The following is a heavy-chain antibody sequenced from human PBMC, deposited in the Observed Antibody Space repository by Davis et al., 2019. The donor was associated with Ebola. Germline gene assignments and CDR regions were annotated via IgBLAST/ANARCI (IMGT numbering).Heavy chain of an antibody. CDR1: GFTFSIYW. CDR3: ARVRPQYYYDSSGYQTYWYFDL. J-gene: IGHJ2*01. V-gene: IGHV3-74*01. D-gene: IGHD3-22*01. Sequence: GESLKISCAASGFTFSIYWMHWVRQAPGKGLVWVSRINSDGSSTSYADSVKGRFTISRDNAKNTLYLQMNSLRAEDTAVYYCARVRPQYYYDSSGYQTYWYFDLWGRGTLVTVSS. CDR2: INSDGSST.